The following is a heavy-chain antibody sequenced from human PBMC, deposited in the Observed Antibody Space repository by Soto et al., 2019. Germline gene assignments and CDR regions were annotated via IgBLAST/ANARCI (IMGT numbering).Heavy chain of an antibody. Sequence: EVQLVESGGGLVQPGGSLRLSCSASGFTFSSYAMHWVRQAPGKGLEYVSAISSNGGSTYYADSVKGRFTISRDNSKNTLYLQMSSLRAEDTAVYYCVKDGRIQLWLPTEFDYWGQGTLVTVSS. CDR3: VKDGRIQLWLPTEFDY. V-gene: IGHV3-64D*06. CDR1: GFTFSSYA. J-gene: IGHJ4*02. CDR2: ISSNGGST. D-gene: IGHD5-18*01.